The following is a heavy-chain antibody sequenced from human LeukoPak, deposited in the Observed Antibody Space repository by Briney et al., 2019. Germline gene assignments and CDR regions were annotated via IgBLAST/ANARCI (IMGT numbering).Heavy chain of an antibody. Sequence: ASVKVSCKASGYTFTSYYMHWVRQAPGQGLEWMGIINPSGGSTSYAQKFQGRVTMTRDTSTSTVYMELSSLRSEDTAVYYCARGDMRGAVRRDGYNRDYWGQGTLVTVSS. V-gene: IGHV1-46*01. J-gene: IGHJ4*02. CDR2: INPSGGST. CDR1: GYTFTSYY. CDR3: ARGDMRGAVRRDGYNRDY. D-gene: IGHD5-24*01.